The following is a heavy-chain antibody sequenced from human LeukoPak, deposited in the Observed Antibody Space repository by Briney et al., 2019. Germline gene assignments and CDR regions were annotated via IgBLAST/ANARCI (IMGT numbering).Heavy chain of an antibody. J-gene: IGHJ6*02. V-gene: IGHV4-31*03. CDR3: ARDGYSSSWTPDYYYYYGMDV. Sequence: PSQTLSLTCTVSGGSISSGGYYWSWIRQHPGKGLEWIGYIYYSGSTYYNPSLRSRVTISIDTSKNQFSLKLSSVTAADTAVYYCARDGYSSSWTPDYYYYYGMDVWGQGTTVTVSS. CDR1: GGSISSGGYY. D-gene: IGHD6-13*01. CDR2: IYYSGST.